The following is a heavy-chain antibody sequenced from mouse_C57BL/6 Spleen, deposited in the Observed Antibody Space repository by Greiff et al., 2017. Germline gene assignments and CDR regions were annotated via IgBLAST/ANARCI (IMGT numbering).Heavy chain of an antibody. Sequence: VQLQQSGPELVKPGASVKISCKASGYAFSSSWMNWVKQRPGKGLEWIGRIYPGDGDTNYNGKFKGKATLTADKSSSTAYMQLSSLTSEDSAVYFCAIITTVVAKDYWGQGTLVTVSA. CDR1: GYAFSSSW. CDR2: IYPGDGDT. V-gene: IGHV1-82*01. CDR3: AIITTVVAKDY. D-gene: IGHD1-1*01. J-gene: IGHJ3*01.